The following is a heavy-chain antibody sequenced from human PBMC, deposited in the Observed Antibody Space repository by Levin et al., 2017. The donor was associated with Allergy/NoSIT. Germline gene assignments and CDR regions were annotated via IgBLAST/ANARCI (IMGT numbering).Heavy chain of an antibody. CDR3: ATLTRGYSGYTFDY. D-gene: IGHD5-12*01. CDR2: IYPGDSDT. J-gene: IGHJ4*02. CDR1: GYSFISYW. Sequence: GGSLRLSCKGSGYSFISYWIGWVRQMPGKGLEWMGIIYPGDSDTRYSPSFQGQVTISADKSISTAYLQWSSLKASDTAMYYCATLTRGYSGYTFDYWGQGTLVTVSS. V-gene: IGHV5-51*01.